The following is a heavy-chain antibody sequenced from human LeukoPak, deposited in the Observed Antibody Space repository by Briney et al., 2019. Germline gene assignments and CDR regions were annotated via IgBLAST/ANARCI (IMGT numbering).Heavy chain of an antibody. V-gene: IGHV4-39*07. CDR1: GGSISGSSYY. Sequence: SETLSLTCTVSGGSISGSSYYWGWIRQPPGKGLEWIGSIYYSGSTNYNPSLKSRVTISVDTSKNQFSLKLSSVTAADTAVYYCARDPGGYFDYWGQGTLVTVSS. CDR3: ARDPGGYFDY. CDR2: IYYSGST. J-gene: IGHJ4*02.